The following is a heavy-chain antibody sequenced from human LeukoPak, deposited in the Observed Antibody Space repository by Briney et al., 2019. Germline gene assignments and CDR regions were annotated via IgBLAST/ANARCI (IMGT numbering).Heavy chain of an antibody. CDR2: ITTSGDST. CDR3: AKSKGSGSYSFDY. CDR1: GFTFSGYA. V-gene: IGHV3-23*01. Sequence: GGSLRLSCAASGFTFSGYAMSWVRQAPGKGLEWVSIITTSGDSTYYADSVKGRFIISRDNSKNTLYLQMNTLRAEDTAVYYCAKSKGSGSYSFDYWGQGTLVTVSS. J-gene: IGHJ4*02. D-gene: IGHD3-10*01.